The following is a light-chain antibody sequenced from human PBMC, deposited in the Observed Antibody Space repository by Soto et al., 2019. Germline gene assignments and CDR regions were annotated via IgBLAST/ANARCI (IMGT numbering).Light chain of an antibody. CDR1: QTITGTY. CDR2: GAS. CDR3: QQYGRSKRWT. Sequence: EVVLTQFPGTLSLSPGERATLSCRASQTITGTYLAWYQQKPGQAPRLLIHGASTRATGIPDRFSGGGTGTDFNLNISRVEPEDFAMYYCQQYGRSKRWTFGQGTKVDSK. J-gene: IGKJ1*01. V-gene: IGKV3-20*01.